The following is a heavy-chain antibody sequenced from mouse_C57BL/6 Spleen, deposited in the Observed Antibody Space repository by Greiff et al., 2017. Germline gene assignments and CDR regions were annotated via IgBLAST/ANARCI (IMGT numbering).Heavy chain of an antibody. D-gene: IGHD2-5*01. CDR3: TRAYYSNGGFAY. J-gene: IGHJ3*01. CDR2: LDPENGDT. Sequence: VQLQQSGAELVRPGASVKLSCTASGFNIKDDYMHWVKQRPEQGLEWIGWLDPENGDTEYASKVQGKATITAYTSSNTAYMQLSSLTSEDTAVYNCTRAYYSNGGFAYWGQGTLVTVSA. V-gene: IGHV14-4*01. CDR1: GFNIKDDY.